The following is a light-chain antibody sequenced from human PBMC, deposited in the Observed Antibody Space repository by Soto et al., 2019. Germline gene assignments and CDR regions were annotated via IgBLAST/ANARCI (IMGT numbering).Light chain of an antibody. CDR3: HQYADTPRT. CDR1: SSVFNSHKNKNY. Sequence: DIVMTQSPDSLPVSLGERATINCWSASSVFNSHKNKNYLACYQKKPGQPPKLPINWASYRESGVPDRFSGSGSATDFTLTISSLQAEDVATYYCHQYADTPRTFGQGTKVEIK. CDR2: WAS. V-gene: IGKV4-1*01. J-gene: IGKJ1*01.